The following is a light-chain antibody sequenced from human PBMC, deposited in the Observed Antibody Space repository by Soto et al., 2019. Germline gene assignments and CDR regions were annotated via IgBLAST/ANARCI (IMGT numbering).Light chain of an antibody. V-gene: IGKV1-5*03. Sequence: DIQMTQSPSTLSASVGDRVTITCRASQSIGDYLAWYQQKPGPAPNLLIYQASRLESGVPLRFNGSGSGTSFTLTISSLQPADYATYCCQRYDTFSRMFGRGTKVDI. CDR1: QSIGDY. CDR3: QRYDTFSRM. CDR2: QAS. J-gene: IGKJ1*01.